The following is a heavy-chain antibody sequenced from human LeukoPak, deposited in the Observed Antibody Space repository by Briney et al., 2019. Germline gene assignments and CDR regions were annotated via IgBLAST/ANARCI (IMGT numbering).Heavy chain of an antibody. CDR3: AKDRTGFVVAATYADY. J-gene: IGHJ4*02. D-gene: IGHD2-15*01. CDR1: GFTFSSYG. CDR2: ISYDESNK. Sequence: GRSLRLSCAASGFTFSSYGMHWVRQAPGKGLEWVAVISYDESNKYYADSVKGRFTISRDNSKNTLYLQMNSLRAEDTAVYYCAKDRTGFVVAATYADYWGQGTLVTVSS. V-gene: IGHV3-30*18.